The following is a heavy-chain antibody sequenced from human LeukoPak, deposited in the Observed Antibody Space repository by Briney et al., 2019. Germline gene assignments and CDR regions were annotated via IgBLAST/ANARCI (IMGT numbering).Heavy chain of an antibody. D-gene: IGHD2-2*01. Sequence: PSETLSLTRTVSGGSISSSSYYWGWIRQPPGKGLEWIGCIYSNGDTYYNPSLKSRLTISVDTSKHQFSLKLRSVTAADTAVYYCARSIVPGTRKVDYWGQGTLVTVSS. V-gene: IGHV4-39*01. J-gene: IGHJ4*02. CDR2: IYSNGDT. CDR3: ARSIVPGTRKVDY. CDR1: GGSISSSSYY.